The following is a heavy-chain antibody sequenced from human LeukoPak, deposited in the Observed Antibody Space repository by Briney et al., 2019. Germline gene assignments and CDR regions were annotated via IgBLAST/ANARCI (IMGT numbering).Heavy chain of an antibody. D-gene: IGHD5-24*01. CDR2: INWKTGNG. V-gene: IGHV3-9*01. CDR3: TRRAARWQFDL. Sequence: PGRSLRLSCAVSGFNFDDYAIHWVRQAPARGREGVSGINWKTGNGIYADSVKGRFTISRDNAKNSLYLQMSSLRAEDTALYYCTRRAARWQFDLWGRGTLLTVSS. J-gene: IGHJ2*01. CDR1: GFNFDDYA.